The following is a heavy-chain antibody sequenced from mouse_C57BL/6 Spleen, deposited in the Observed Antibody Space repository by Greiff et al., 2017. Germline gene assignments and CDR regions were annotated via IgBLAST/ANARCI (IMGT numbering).Heavy chain of an antibody. Sequence: EVHLVESGAGLVKPGGSLKLSCAASGYSFSSYDMYWVRQTPEKRLEWVAYISSGGDYIYYADTVKGRFTISRDNARNPLYLQRRSLKSEDTAMYYCTRDGYYSSSRMAYWGQGTSVTVSS. J-gene: IGHJ4*01. V-gene: IGHV5-9-1*02. CDR3: TRDGYYSSSRMAY. CDR1: GYSFSSYD. D-gene: IGHD1-1*01. CDR2: ISSGGDYI.